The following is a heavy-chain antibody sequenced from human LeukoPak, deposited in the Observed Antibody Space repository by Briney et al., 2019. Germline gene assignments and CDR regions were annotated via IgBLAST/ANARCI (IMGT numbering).Heavy chain of an antibody. J-gene: IGHJ4*02. CDR3: ATGHYGGNPYYFDY. D-gene: IGHD4-23*01. Sequence: PGRSLRLSCAASGFTFSSYGMHWVRQAPGKGLEWVAVIWYDGSNKYYADSVKGRFTISRDNSKNTLYLQMNSLRAEDTAVYYCATGHYGGNPYYFDYWGQGTLVTVSS. V-gene: IGHV3-33*01. CDR2: IWYDGSNK. CDR1: GFTFSSYG.